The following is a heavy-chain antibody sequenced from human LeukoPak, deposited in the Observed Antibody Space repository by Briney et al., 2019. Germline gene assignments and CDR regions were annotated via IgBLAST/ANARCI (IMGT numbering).Heavy chain of an antibody. CDR1: GFTFRTYS. CDR2: VSADGRTQ. J-gene: IGHJ4*02. Sequence: PGGSLRLSCAASGFTFRTYSIHWVRQAPGKGLEWVTVVSADGRTQLYSDSVKGRFTVSRDNSLNTLHPQMNSLRTEDTAAYYCAREFGHNRWYFDYWGQGALVTVSS. CDR3: AREFGHNRWYFDY. V-gene: IGHV3-30*03. D-gene: IGHD5-24*01.